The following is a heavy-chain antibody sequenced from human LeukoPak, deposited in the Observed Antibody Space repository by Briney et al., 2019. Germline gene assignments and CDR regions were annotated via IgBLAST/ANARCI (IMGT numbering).Heavy chain of an antibody. CDR2: VYYRSKWSK. Sequence: SQTLSLTCGISGDSVSSKSVWNWIRQSPSRGLEWLGRVYYRSKWSKNYAVSVKSLITINPDTSTNQFSLQLSSVTAEDTAVYYCARGDQDFDFWGQGTLVTVSS. D-gene: IGHD5-24*01. CDR3: ARGDQDFDF. J-gene: IGHJ4*02. CDR1: GDSVSSKSV. V-gene: IGHV6-1*01.